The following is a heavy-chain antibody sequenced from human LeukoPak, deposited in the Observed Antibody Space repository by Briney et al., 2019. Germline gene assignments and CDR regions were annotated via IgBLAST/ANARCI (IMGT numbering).Heavy chain of an antibody. CDR1: GGSISSYY. J-gene: IGHJ4*02. CDR2: IYYSGST. D-gene: IGHD3-10*01. V-gene: IGHV4-59*08. CDR3: ARNSWFGARGSYYFDY. Sequence: SETLSLTCTVSGGSISSYYWSWIRQPPGKGLEWIGYIYYSGSTNYNPSLKSRVTISVDTSKNQFSLKLSSVNAADTAVYYCARNSWFGARGSYYFDYWGQGTLVTVSS.